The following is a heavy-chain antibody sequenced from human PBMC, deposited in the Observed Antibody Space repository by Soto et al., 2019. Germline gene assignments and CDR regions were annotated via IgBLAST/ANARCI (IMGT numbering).Heavy chain of an antibody. J-gene: IGHJ4*02. V-gene: IGHV4-59*01. CDR1: GGSISTYY. Sequence: SETLSLTSTVSGGSISTYYWSWIRQPPGKGLEWIGYVYYSGSTNYNPSLKSRVTISEDASKNQFSLKLSSVTDADTAVYYCARGTFAFTVDYWGQGTLVTVSS. CDR2: VYYSGST. CDR3: ARGTFAFTVDY. D-gene: IGHD2-8*02.